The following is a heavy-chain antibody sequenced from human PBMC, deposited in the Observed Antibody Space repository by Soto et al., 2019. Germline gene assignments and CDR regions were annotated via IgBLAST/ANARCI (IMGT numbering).Heavy chain of an antibody. D-gene: IGHD3-3*01. CDR1: GGSISSSYYS. V-gene: IGHV4-39*01. CDR3: ARFLITIFGYWFDP. Sequence: ASETLSLTCSVSGGSISSSYYSWGWIRQPPGKGLEWIGSIYYSGSTYYNPSLKSRVTISVDTSKNQFSLKLSSVTAADTAVYYCARFLITIFGYWFDPWGQGTLVTVSS. CDR2: IYYSGST. J-gene: IGHJ5*02.